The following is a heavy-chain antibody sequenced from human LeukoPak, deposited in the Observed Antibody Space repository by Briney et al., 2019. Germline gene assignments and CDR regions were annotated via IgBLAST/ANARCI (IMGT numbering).Heavy chain of an antibody. J-gene: IGHJ4*02. Sequence: GRSLRLSCAASGFTFSTYGMHWVRQAPGKGLEWVAVISYDGSNKYYADSVKGRFTISRDNSKNTLYLQMNSLRAEDTAVYYCARGSSDDFVWGSYRYWGQGTLVTVSS. CDR2: ISYDGSNK. CDR1: GFTFSTYG. D-gene: IGHD3-16*02. V-gene: IGHV3-30*03. CDR3: ARGSSDDFVWGSYRY.